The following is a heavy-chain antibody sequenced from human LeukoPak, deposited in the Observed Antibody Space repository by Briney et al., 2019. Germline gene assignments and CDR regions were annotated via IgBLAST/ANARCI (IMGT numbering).Heavy chain of an antibody. V-gene: IGHV1-2*02. D-gene: IGHD5-12*01. CDR1: GFTFTGYY. J-gene: IGHJ4*02. CDR2: INPNSGGT. CDR3: ARETRTIARYSGYGLPSGY. Sequence: NPGGSLRLSCAASGFTFTGYYMHWVRQAPGQGLEWMGWINPNSGGTNYAQKFQGRVTMTRDTSISTAYMELSRLRSDDTAVYYCARETRTIARYSGYGLPSGYWGQGTLVTVSS.